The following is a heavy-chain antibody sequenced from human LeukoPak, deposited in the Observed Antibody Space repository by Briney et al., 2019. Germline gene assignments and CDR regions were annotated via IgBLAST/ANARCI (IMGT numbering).Heavy chain of an antibody. D-gene: IGHD7-27*01. Sequence: PGGSLRLSCAASGFIFTSYSMNWVRQAPGKGLEWVSYISSPSTNVYYVDSVKGRFTISRDNAKNSLYLQMNSLRDEDTAVYYCAKATGERHYWGQGTLVTVSS. CDR1: GFIFTSYS. J-gene: IGHJ4*02. CDR3: AKATGERHY. CDR2: ISSPSTNV. V-gene: IGHV3-48*02.